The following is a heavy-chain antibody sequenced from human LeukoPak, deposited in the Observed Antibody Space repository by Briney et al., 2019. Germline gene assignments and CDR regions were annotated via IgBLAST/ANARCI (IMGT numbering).Heavy chain of an antibody. Sequence: GASVKVSCKASGGTFSSYAISWVRQAPGQGLEWMGGIIPIFGTANYAQKFQGRVTITTDESTSTAYMELSTLRSEDTAVYYCVRVPDSSGYMIAFDIWGQGTKVTVSS. V-gene: IGHV1-69*05. CDR1: GGTFSSYA. D-gene: IGHD3-22*01. J-gene: IGHJ3*02. CDR3: VRVPDSSGYMIAFDI. CDR2: IIPIFGTA.